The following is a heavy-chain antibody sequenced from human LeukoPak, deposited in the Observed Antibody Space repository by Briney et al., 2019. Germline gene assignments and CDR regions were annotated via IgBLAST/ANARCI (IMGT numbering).Heavy chain of an antibody. Sequence: PSETLSLTCAVYGGSFSGYYWSWIRQPPGKGLEWIGEINHSGSTNYNPSLKSRVTISVDTSKNQFSLKLSSVTAADTAVYYCARALGSRGKKYFDYWGQGTLVTVSS. CDR2: INHSGST. CDR3: ARALGSRGKKYFDY. J-gene: IGHJ4*02. CDR1: GGSFSGYY. V-gene: IGHV4-34*01. D-gene: IGHD3-10*01.